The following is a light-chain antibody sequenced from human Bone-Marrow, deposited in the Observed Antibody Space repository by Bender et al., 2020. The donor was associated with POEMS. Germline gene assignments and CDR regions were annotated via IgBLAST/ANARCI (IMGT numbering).Light chain of an antibody. CDR3: CSYAGSSTVI. CDR2: EGS. V-gene: IGLV2-23*01. CDR1: SSDVGSYNL. Sequence: QSALTQPPSASGSPGQSITISCTGTSSDVGSYNLVSWYQQHPGKPPKLMIYEGSKRPSGVSHRFSASKSGNTASLTISGLQAEDEADYYCCSYAGSSTVIFGGGTKLTVL. J-gene: IGLJ2*01.